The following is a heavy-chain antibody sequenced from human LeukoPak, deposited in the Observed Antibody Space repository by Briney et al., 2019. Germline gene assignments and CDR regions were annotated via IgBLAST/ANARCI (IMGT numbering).Heavy chain of an antibody. J-gene: IGHJ4*02. Sequence: GASVQFSSYASGGTFISYAISWVRRAPGHGLEWMGRIIPILGIANSSQKSQGRVTITADKSTSTAYMELSSLRSEDTAVYYCAYSRKPGIAAAGPSDYWGEGTLVTVSS. CDR3: AYSRKPGIAAAGPSDY. CDR1: GGTFISYA. V-gene: IGHV1-69*04. D-gene: IGHD6-13*01. CDR2: IIPILGIA.